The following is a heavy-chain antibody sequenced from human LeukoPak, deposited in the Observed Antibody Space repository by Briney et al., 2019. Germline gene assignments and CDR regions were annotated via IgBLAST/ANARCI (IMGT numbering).Heavy chain of an antibody. D-gene: IGHD6-13*01. V-gene: IGHV3-21*01. CDR2: ISSSSSYI. Sequence: PGGSLRLSCAASGFTFSSYSTNWVRQAPGKGLEWVSSISSSSSYIYYADSVKGRFTISRDNAKNSLYLQMNSLRAEDTAVYYCARDPSSSWYDAFDIWGQGTMVTVSS. J-gene: IGHJ3*02. CDR1: GFTFSSYS. CDR3: ARDPSSSWYDAFDI.